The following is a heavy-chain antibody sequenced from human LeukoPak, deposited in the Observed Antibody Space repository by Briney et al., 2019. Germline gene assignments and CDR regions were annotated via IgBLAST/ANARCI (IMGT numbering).Heavy chain of an antibody. CDR2: IYYSGST. Sequence: SETLSLTCTVSGGSLTSYYWSWIRQPPGKGLEWIGNIYYSGSTNYNPSLKSRVTMSVDTSKNQFSLNLTSVTAADTAVYYCVRDQGFLAYWGQGTLVTVSS. J-gene: IGHJ4*02. D-gene: IGHD3-3*01. CDR3: VRDQGFLAY. CDR1: GGSLTSYY. V-gene: IGHV4-59*12.